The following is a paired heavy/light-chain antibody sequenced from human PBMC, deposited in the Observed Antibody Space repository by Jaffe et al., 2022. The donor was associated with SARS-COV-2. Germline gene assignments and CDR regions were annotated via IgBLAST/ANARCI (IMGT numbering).Light chain of an antibody. J-gene: IGKJ1*01. V-gene: IGKV4-1*01. CDR2: WAS. CDR3: QHYYNTPPT. Sequence: DIVMTQSPDSLAVSLGERATINCKSSQNVLYSSNNKNYVAWYQQKPGQPPKLLIYWASTRETGVPERFSGSGSGTDFTLTISDLQAEDVAVYYCQHYYNTPPTFGQGTKVEV. CDR1: QNVLYSSNNKNY.
Heavy chain of an antibody. CDR1: GVSITSFF. CDR2: THYSGNT. Sequence: QVQLQESGPGLLKPSGTLSLTCSVSGVSITSFFWGWIRQPPGKGLEWIGHTHYSGNTNYNPSLRSRVTISVDASKNQFSLELTSVTTVDKAVYYCVGAPRSTSGWYNYWGQGTLVTVSS. J-gene: IGHJ4*02. V-gene: IGHV4-59*01. CDR3: VGAPRSTSGWYNY. D-gene: IGHD6-19*01.